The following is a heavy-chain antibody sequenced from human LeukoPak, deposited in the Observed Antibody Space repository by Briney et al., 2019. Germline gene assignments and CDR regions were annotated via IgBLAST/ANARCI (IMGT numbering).Heavy chain of an antibody. V-gene: IGHV1-2*02. D-gene: IGHD2-2*01. Sequence: ASVKVSCKASGYTFTAYYIHWVRRAPGQGLEWMGWINPNSGGTESARKFQGRVTMTRDTSISTAYLELSRLRSDDTAVYYCARDGTSTDDYWGQGTLVTVSS. CDR1: GYTFTAYY. CDR3: ARDGTSTDDY. J-gene: IGHJ4*02. CDR2: INPNSGGT.